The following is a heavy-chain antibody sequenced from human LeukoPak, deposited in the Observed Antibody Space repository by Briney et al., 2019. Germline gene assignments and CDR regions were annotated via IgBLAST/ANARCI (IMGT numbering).Heavy chain of an antibody. CDR3: TLEDVYGGNSEGYAFDI. Sequence: KPGGSLRLSCSASGFTFRNAWMSWVRQAPGKGLEWVGRIKSKTDGGTTDYAAPVKGRFTISRDDSKHTLYLQMNSLKTEDTAVYYCTLEDVYGGNSEGYAFDIWGPGTMVTVSS. V-gene: IGHV3-15*01. CDR2: IKSKTDGGTT. CDR1: GFTFRNAW. D-gene: IGHD4-23*01. J-gene: IGHJ3*02.